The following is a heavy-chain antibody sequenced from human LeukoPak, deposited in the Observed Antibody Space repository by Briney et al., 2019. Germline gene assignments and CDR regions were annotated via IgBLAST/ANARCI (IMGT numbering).Heavy chain of an antibody. J-gene: IGHJ3*02. CDR1: GFTFRDYY. D-gene: IGHD3-16*01. V-gene: IGHV3-11*01. CDR2: IRSTGSST. CDR3: AKDFHRLGEFDAFDI. Sequence: GGSLRLSCTASGFTFRDYYVTWIRQAPGKGLEWVSYIRSTGSSTAYADSVKGRFTISRDNAKNSLYLQMNSLRAEDTALYYCAKDFHRLGEFDAFDIWGQGTMVTVSS.